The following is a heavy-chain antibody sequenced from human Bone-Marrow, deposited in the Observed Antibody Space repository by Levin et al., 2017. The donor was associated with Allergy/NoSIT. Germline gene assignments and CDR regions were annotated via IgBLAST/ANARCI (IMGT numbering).Heavy chain of an antibody. J-gene: IGHJ4*02. D-gene: IGHD1-1*01. V-gene: IGHV3-33*01. Sequence: PGGSLRLSCAASGFTFSSYGMHWVRQAPGKGLEWVAVIWYDGSNKYYADSVKGRFTISRDNSKNTLYLQMNSLRAEDTAVYYCARDRATGFQAGYWGQGTLVTVAS. CDR1: GFTFSSYG. CDR2: IWYDGSNK. CDR3: ARDRATGFQAGY.